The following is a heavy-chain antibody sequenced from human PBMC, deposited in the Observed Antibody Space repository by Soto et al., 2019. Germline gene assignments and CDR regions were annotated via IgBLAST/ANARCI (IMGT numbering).Heavy chain of an antibody. V-gene: IGHV4-59*01. CDR2: IYYSGST. D-gene: IGHD2-2*02. CDR3: ALIGYCISTSCYRLDY. J-gene: IGHJ4*01. CDR1: GGSISSYY. Sequence: SETLSLTCTVSGGSISSYYWSWIRQPPGKGLEWIGYIYYSGSTNYNPSPKSRVTISVDTSKNQFSLKLSSVTAADTAVYYCALIGYCISTSCYRLDYWGHGILVSVSS.